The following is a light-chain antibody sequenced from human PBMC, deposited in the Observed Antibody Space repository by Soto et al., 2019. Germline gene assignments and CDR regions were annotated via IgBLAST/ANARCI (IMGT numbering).Light chain of an antibody. CDR3: QQTYIPPGT. V-gene: IGKV1-39*01. Sequence: DIQMTQSPSSLSASVGDRVTITCRASQSVSAFLNWYRHKPGKAPELLIFSASSLQPGVPSRFSGRGSGTAFTLTITSLQPEDFATYYCQQTYIPPGTFGQGTKVEIK. CDR2: SAS. J-gene: IGKJ1*01. CDR1: QSVSAF.